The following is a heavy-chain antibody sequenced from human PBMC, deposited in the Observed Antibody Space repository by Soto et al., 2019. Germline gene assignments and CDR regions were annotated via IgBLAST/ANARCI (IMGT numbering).Heavy chain of an antibody. D-gene: IGHD3-22*01. V-gene: IGHV3-23*01. J-gene: IGHJ4*02. CDR2: ISGSGGST. Sequence: PGGSLRLSCAASGFTFSSYAMSWVRQAPGKGLEWVSAISGSGGSTYYADSVKGRFTISRDNSKNTLYLQMSSLRAEDTAVYYCAKDVEALNYYDSSGYSRMPGYGGQGTLVTVSS. CDR1: GFTFSSYA. CDR3: AKDVEALNYYDSSGYSRMPGY.